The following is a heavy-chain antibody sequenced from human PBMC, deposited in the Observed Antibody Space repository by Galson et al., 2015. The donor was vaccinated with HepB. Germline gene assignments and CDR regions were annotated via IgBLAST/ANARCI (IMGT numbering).Heavy chain of an antibody. Sequence: SVKVSCKASGYASTGHNLHWVRQAPGQGLEWMGLMNPNTGGTNYAQRFQGRVTMTRDTSISTGYMDLSGLNSDDTAVYYCAGGIVGASYGFDIWGQGTMVTVSS. V-gene: IGHV1-2*06. D-gene: IGHD1-26*01. CDR3: AGGIVGASYGFDI. CDR1: GYASTGHN. CDR2: MNPNTGGT. J-gene: IGHJ3*02.